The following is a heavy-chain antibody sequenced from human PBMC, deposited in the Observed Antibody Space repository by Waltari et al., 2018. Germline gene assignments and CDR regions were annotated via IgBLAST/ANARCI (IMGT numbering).Heavy chain of an antibody. D-gene: IGHD1-26*01. J-gene: IGHJ2*01. Sequence: QVQLVESGGGVVQPGRSLRLSCAASGFTFSTYGMPWVRQAPGKGLGWVTVIWYDGTKKYYADSVKGRFTISRDNSKNTLYLQMNSLRAEDTAVYYCARDARPPYSGSYLLNWYFDLWGRGTLVSVSS. CDR3: ARDARPPYSGSYLLNWYFDL. CDR1: GFTFSTYG. V-gene: IGHV3-33*01. CDR2: IWYDGTKK.